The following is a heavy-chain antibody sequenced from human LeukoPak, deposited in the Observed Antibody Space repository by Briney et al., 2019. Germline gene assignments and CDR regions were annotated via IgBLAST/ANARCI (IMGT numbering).Heavy chain of an antibody. V-gene: IGHV4-59*01. CDR1: GGSISSYY. Sequence: SETLSLTCTVSGGSISSYYWSWIRQPPGKALEWIGYIYYSGSTNYNPSLKSRVTISVDTSKNQFSLKLSSVTAADTAVYYCARGIDYGDYVSWFDPWGQGTLVTVSS. CDR2: IYYSGST. D-gene: IGHD4-17*01. CDR3: ARGIDYGDYVSWFDP. J-gene: IGHJ5*02.